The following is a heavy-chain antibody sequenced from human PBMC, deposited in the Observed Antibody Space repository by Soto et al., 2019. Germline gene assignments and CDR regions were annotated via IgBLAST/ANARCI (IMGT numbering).Heavy chain of an antibody. CDR2: ISSSGSTI. J-gene: IGHJ5*02. Sequence: QVQLVESGGGLVKPGGSLRLSCAASGFTFSDYYMSWIRQAPGKGLEWLSYISSSGSTIYYADSVKGRFTISRDNAKNSLYLQMTSLRAEDTAVYYCARAVRGVIITFFPPHLDPWGQGTLVTVSS. D-gene: IGHD3-10*01. CDR3: ARAVRGVIITFFPPHLDP. V-gene: IGHV3-11*01. CDR1: GFTFSDYY.